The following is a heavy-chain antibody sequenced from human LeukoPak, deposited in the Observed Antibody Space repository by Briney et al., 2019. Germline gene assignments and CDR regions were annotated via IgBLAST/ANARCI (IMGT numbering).Heavy chain of an antibody. CDR2: INSDSSDI. D-gene: IGHD2-2*01. Sequence: GGSLRLSCAASGFTFSIYAMNWVRQAPGKGLEWISYINSDSSDIHYADSVKGRFTMSRDNAKNSLFLQLNSLRAEDTAVYYCVRDSYQPGLINFWGQGTLVTVSS. J-gene: IGHJ4*02. V-gene: IGHV3-21*05. CDR1: GFTFSIYA. CDR3: VRDSYQPGLINF.